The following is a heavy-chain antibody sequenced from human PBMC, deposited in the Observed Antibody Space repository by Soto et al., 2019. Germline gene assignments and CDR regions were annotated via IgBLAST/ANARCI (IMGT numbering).Heavy chain of an antibody. V-gene: IGHV3-30*18. CDR1: GFTFSSYG. D-gene: IGHD3-3*01. CDR2: ISYDGSNK. J-gene: IGHJ4*02. CDR3: AKDLGRGPYYDFWSGPFDY. Sequence: GGSLRLSCAASGFTFSSYGMHWVRQAPGKGLEWVAVISYDGSNKNYADFVKGRFTISRDNSKNTLYPQMKSLRAEDTAVYYCAKDLGRGPYYDFWSGPFDYWGQGTLGTVSS.